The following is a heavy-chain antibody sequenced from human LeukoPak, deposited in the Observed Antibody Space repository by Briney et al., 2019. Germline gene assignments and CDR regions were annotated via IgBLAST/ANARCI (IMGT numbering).Heavy chain of an antibody. V-gene: IGHV3-21*01. CDR1: GFTFSSYS. D-gene: IGHD6-13*01. CDR2: ISSSSSYI. CDR3: ARRPIADPRFDY. Sequence: GGSLRLSCAASGFTFSSYSMNWVRQAPGKGLEWVSSISSSSSYIYYADSVKGRFTISRDNAKNSLYLQMNSLRAEDTAVYYCARRPIADPRFDYWGQGTLVTVSS. J-gene: IGHJ4*02.